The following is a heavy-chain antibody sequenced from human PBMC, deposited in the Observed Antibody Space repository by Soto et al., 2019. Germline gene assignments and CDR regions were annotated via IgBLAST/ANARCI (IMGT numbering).Heavy chain of an antibody. J-gene: IGHJ6*02. V-gene: IGHV3-30*18. Sequence: GGLLSLSCAASGFTFSSYGMHWVRQAPGKGLEWVAVISYDGSNKYYADSVKGRFTISRDNSKNTLYLQMNSLRAEDTAVYYCAKDKYGASGMDVWGQGTTVTVSS. CDR3: AKDKYGASGMDV. CDR1: GFTFSSYG. D-gene: IGHD4-17*01. CDR2: ISYDGSNK.